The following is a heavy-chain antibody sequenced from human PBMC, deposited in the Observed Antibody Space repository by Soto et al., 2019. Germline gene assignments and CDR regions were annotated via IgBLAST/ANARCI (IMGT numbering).Heavy chain of an antibody. J-gene: IGHJ6*02. CDR2: TYYRSKWYN. Sequence: PSQTLSLTCAIAGDSVSINSAALNWISPSPSRGLELLVRTYYRSKWYNDYAVSLKSRITINPDTSKNQFSLQLNSVTPEDTAVYYCAREPLLRFLEWLPPYYYYGMDVWGQGTTVTVSS. CDR3: AREPLLRFLEWLPPYYYYGMDV. CDR1: GDSVSINSAA. V-gene: IGHV6-1*01. D-gene: IGHD3-3*01.